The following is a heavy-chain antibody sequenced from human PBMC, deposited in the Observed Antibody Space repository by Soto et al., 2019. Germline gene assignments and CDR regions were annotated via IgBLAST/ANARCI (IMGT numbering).Heavy chain of an antibody. CDR3: KLEWHYYYMDV. V-gene: IGHV3-15*01. Sequence: GGSLRLSCAASGFTFSNAWMSWVRQAPGKGLEWVGRIKSKTDGGRTDYAAPVKGRFTISRDDSKNTLYLQMNSLKTEDTAVYYCKLEWHYYYMDVWGKGTTVTVSS. CDR2: IKSKTDGGRT. D-gene: IGHD3-3*01. J-gene: IGHJ6*03. CDR1: GFTFSNAW.